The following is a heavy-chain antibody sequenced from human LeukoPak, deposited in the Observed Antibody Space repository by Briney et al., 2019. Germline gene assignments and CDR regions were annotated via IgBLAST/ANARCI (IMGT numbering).Heavy chain of an antibody. CDR2: IKEDGSEKK. J-gene: IGHJ4*02. V-gene: IGHV3-7*01. D-gene: IGHD1-1*01. Sequence: PGGSLRLSCAASGFTFSSYWMSWVRQAPGKGLEWVANIKEDGSEKKYYEDSVKGRFTISRDNTKKSLYLQLNSLRAEDTAVYYCAGCAGNSCYFDYWGQGTLVIVSS. CDR1: GFTFSSYW. CDR3: AGCAGNSCYFDY.